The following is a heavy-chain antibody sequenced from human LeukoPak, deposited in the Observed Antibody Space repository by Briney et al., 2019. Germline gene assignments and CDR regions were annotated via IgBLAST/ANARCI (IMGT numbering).Heavy chain of an antibody. D-gene: IGHD2-2*02. CDR3: ARGGSSCSSTSCYSVYYYYYMDV. V-gene: IGHV1-2*02. CDR1: GYSFTGYY. CDR2: INPNSGGT. J-gene: IGHJ6*03. Sequence: ASVKVSCKASGYSFTGYYMHWVRQAPGQGLEWMGWINPNSGGTNYAQKFQGRVTMTRDTSISTAYMELSRLRSDDTAVYYCARGGSSCSSTSCYSVYYYYYMDVWGKGTTVTVSS.